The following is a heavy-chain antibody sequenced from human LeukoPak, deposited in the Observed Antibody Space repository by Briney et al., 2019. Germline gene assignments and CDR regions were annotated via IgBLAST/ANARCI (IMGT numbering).Heavy chain of an antibody. J-gene: IGHJ4*02. CDR3: ARARLGYCTNGVCYGLDY. D-gene: IGHD2-8*01. CDR1: GGSISSGGYY. CDR2: IYYSGST. Sequence: EPSQTLSLTCTASGGSISSGGYYWSWIRQHPGKGLEWIGYIYYSGSTYYNPSLKSRVTISVDTSKNQFSLKLSSVTAADTAVYYCARARLGYCTNGVCYGLDYWGQGTLVTVSS. V-gene: IGHV4-31*03.